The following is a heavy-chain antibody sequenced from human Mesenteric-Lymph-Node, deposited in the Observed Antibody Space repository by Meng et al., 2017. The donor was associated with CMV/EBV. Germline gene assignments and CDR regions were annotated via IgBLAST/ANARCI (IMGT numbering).Heavy chain of an antibody. D-gene: IGHD2/OR15-2a*01. J-gene: IGHJ4*02. V-gene: IGHV4-61*08. CDR3: AKSRSSTPGIVDD. Sequence: GQLKGSGPGLVKPSGPLSLTCIASGVSVTSGAYHWSWIRQSPGKGLEWIGYIYGTGITIYNPSLKSRVTILLETSKNQFSLKLNSVTTADTAVYYCAKSRSSTPGIVDDWGQGTLVTVSS. CDR1: GVSVTSGAYH. CDR2: IYGTGIT.